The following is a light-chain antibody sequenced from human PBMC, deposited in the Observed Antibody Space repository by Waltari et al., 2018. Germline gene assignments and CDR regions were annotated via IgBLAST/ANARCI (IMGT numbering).Light chain of an antibody. CDR3: QHYLRLPVT. J-gene: IGKJ1*01. CDR2: GAS. CDR1: QSVTRA. V-gene: IGKV3-20*01. Sequence: EIVLPQSPGPLPLSPGESAPPSCMTSQSVTRALAWYHQKPGQAPRLLIYGASNRATGIPDRFSGSGSGTDFSLTISSLEPEDFAVYYCQHYLRLPVTFGQGTKVEVK.